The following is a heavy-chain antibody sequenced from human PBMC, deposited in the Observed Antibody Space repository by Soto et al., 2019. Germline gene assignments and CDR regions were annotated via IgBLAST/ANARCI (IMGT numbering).Heavy chain of an antibody. CDR1: GFPFRNAW. Sequence: PGGSLRLSCAGSGFPFRNAWINWVCHVQGKGLEWVGRIKSRALGGTTDFAAPVRGRFALTRDDSRNVAYMQMNSLHTEDTAVYYCTTDSYSAMVVVRFDYWGHGSLVTVSA. CDR2: IKSRALGGTT. J-gene: IGHJ4*01. D-gene: IGHD2-15*01. V-gene: IGHV3-15*07. CDR3: TTDSYSAMVVVRFDY.